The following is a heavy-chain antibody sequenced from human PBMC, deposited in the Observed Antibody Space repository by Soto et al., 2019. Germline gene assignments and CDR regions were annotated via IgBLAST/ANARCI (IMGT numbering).Heavy chain of an antibody. CDR2: INAGNGNT. J-gene: IGHJ4*02. V-gene: IGHV1-3*01. D-gene: IGHD1-26*01. CDR1: GYTFTSYA. CDR3: ARDGRKWELLIY. Sequence: ASVKVSCKASGYTFTSYAMHWVRQAPGQRLEWMGWINAGNGNTKYSQKFQGRVTITRDTSASTAYMELSSLRSEDTAVYYCARDGRKWELLIYWGQGTLGTVSS.